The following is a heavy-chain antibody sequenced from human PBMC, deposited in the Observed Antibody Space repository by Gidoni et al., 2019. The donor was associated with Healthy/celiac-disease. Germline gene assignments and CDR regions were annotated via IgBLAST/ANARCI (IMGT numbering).Heavy chain of an antibody. CDR3: ATVPSYSGSYYG. D-gene: IGHD1-26*01. Sequence: EDKLIQTGAEMKKHGATVKISCKDSGNTVTDYYLHWVQQAPGKGLEWRGRVDPEDGETIYAEKFQGRVTLTADTSTDTAYMELSSLRSEDTAVYSCATVPSYSGSYYGWGQVTLVTVSS. CDR2: VDPEDGET. CDR1: GNTVTDYY. V-gene: IGHV1-69-2*01. J-gene: IGHJ4*02.